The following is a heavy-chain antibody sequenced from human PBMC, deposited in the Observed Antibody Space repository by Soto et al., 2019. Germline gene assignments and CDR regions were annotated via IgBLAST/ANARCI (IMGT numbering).Heavy chain of an antibody. Sequence: ASVKVSCKASGHTFTGYYMHWVLQAPGQGLEWMGWINPNSGGTNYAQKFQGRVTMTRDTSISTAYMELSRLRSDDTAVYYCARRGNYYGSGSYHYWGQGTLVTVSS. CDR2: INPNSGGT. CDR1: GHTFTGYY. D-gene: IGHD3-10*01. CDR3: ARRGNYYGSGSYHY. J-gene: IGHJ4*02. V-gene: IGHV1-2*02.